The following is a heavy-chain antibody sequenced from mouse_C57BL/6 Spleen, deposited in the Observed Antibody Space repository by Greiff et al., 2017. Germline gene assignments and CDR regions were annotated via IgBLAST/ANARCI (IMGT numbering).Heavy chain of an antibody. J-gene: IGHJ3*01. V-gene: IGHV1-15*01. D-gene: IGHD1-1*01. Sequence: QVQLQQSGAELVRPGASVTLSCKASGYTFTDYEMHWVKQTPVHGLEWIGAIDPETGGTAYNQKFKGKAILTADKSSSTAYMELRSLTSEDSAVYYCAHYGSSAGFAYWGQGTLVTVSA. CDR2: IDPETGGT. CDR1: GYTFTDYE. CDR3: AHYGSSAGFAY.